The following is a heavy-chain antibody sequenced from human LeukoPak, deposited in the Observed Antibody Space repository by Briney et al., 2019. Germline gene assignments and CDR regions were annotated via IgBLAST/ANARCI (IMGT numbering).Heavy chain of an antibody. Sequence: SVKVSCKASGGTFSSYAISWVRQAPGQGLEWMGGIIPIFGTANYAQKFQGRVTITADKSTSTVYMELSSLKYEDTAVYYCARQRGGQYEDGFDIWGQRTMVTVSS. CDR2: IIPIFGTA. V-gene: IGHV1-69*06. D-gene: IGHD2-8*01. CDR1: GGTFSSYA. J-gene: IGHJ3*02. CDR3: ARQRGGQYEDGFDI.